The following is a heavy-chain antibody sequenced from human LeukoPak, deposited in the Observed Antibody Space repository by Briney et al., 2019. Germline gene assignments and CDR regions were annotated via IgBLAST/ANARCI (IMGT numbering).Heavy chain of an antibody. CDR1: GGSISSYY. V-gene: IGHV4-4*08. J-gene: IGHJ5*02. Sequence: PSETLSLTCTVSGGSISSYYWSWIRQPPGKGLEWIGRIYTSGSTNYNPSLKSRVTISVDTSKNQFSLKLSSVTAADTAVYYCARAPYLPAATGRWFDPWGQGTLVTVSS. CDR2: IYTSGST. CDR3: ARAPYLPAATGRWFDP. D-gene: IGHD2-2*01.